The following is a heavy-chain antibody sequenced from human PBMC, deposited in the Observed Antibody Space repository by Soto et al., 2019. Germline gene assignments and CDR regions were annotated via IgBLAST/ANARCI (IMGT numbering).Heavy chain of an antibody. Sequence: HPGGSLRLSCAASGFTFSSYSMNWVRQAPGRGLEWVSYISSSSSTIYYADSVKGRFTISRDNAKNSLYLQMNSLRDEDTAVYYCARAPSSSYGMDVWGQGTTVTVSS. J-gene: IGHJ6*02. V-gene: IGHV3-48*02. CDR3: ARAPSSSYGMDV. CDR2: ISSSSSTI. D-gene: IGHD6-13*01. CDR1: GFTFSSYS.